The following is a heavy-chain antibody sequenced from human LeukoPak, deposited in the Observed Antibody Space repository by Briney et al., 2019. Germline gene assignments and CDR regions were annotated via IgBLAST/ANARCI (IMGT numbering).Heavy chain of an antibody. CDR2: SKRKRQNYGT. CDR3: VRVGPPRKDEFDV. V-gene: IGHV3-72*01. J-gene: IGHJ3*01. D-gene: IGHD2-15*01. Sequence: GGSLRLSCAASGFTLSDHHMDWVRQAPGKGREWVGRSKRKRQNYGTEYASSVKGRFTLSRDDSKHTLFLQMKSLKTEDTAMYYCVRVGPPRKDEFDVWGKGTRVTTSS. CDR1: GFTLSDHH.